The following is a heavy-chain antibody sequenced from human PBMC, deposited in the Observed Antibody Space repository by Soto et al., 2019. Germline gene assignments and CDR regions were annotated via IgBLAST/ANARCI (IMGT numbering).Heavy chain of an antibody. J-gene: IGHJ5*02. D-gene: IGHD3-10*01. CDR3: ARGKRKPMVRGVIDWFDP. Sequence: SETLSLTCTVSGGSISSYYWSWIRQPPGKGLEWIGYIYYSGSTNYNPSLESRVTISVDTSKNQFSLKLSSVTAADAAVYYCARGKRKPMVRGVIDWFDPWGQGTLVTVSS. CDR1: GGSISSYY. CDR2: IYYSGST. V-gene: IGHV4-59*01.